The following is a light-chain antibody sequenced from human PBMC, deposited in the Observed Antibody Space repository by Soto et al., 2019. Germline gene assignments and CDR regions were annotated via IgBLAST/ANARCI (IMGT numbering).Light chain of an antibody. CDR1: KNHIGLYDF. CDR2: EVV. V-gene: IGLV2-8*01. Sequence: QAPLTPPPSSSVSPGQSVTISYTGTKNHIGLYDFVSWYQHHPGKAPRLIIYEVVQRPSGVPDRFSGSKSGNTASLTVSGLQAADEADYFCKSYAGSNTYVYGSGTKVNVL. CDR3: KSYAGSNTYV. J-gene: IGLJ1*01.